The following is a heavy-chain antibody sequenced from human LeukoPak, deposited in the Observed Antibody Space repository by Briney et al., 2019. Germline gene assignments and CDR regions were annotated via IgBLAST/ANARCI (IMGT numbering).Heavy chain of an antibody. CDR3: ARVNYYDSSGYYYPEY. V-gene: IGHV4-34*01. Sequence: SETLSLTCAVYGGSFSGYYWSWIRQPPGKGLEWIGEINHSGSTNYNPSLKSRVTISVDTSKNQFSLKLSSVTAADTAVYYCARVNYYDSSGYYYPEYWGQGTLVTVS. D-gene: IGHD3-22*01. CDR2: INHSGST. CDR1: GGSFSGYY. J-gene: IGHJ4*02.